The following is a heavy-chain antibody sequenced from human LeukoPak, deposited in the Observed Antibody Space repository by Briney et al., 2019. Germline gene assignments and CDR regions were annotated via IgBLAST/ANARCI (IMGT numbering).Heavy chain of an antibody. CDR2: IWYDGSNK. V-gene: IGHV3-33*06. J-gene: IGHJ3*02. D-gene: IGHD3-16*01. CDR1: GFSFSNYW. Sequence: GGSLRLSCAASGFSFSNYWMTWVRQAPGKGLEWVAVIWYDGSNKYYADSVKGRFTISRDNSKNTLYLQMNSLRAEDTAVYYCAKDLGDGDASDIWGQGTMVTVSS. CDR3: AKDLGDGDASDI.